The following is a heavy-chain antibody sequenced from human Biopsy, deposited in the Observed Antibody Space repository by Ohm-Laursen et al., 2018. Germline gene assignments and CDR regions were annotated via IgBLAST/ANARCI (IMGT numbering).Heavy chain of an antibody. CDR1: GFSLSARGMC. CDR2: VDWDDYK. D-gene: IGHD6-13*01. V-gene: IGHV2-70*11. J-gene: IGHJ6*02. Sequence: PTQTLTLTFSFSGFSLSARGMCVSWIRQAPGKALVWLARVDWDDYKDYSASLQTKLSISKDTSNDQVVLTVNNVDPADTATYYCARTPILIVSAGLVYRHRRHLQGMDVWGQGIAVTVS. CDR3: ARTPILIVSAGLVYRHRRHLQGMDV.